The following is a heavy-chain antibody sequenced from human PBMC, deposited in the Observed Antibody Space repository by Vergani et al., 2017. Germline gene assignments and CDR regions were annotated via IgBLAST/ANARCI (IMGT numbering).Heavy chain of an antibody. CDR3: AKRESVKAFHI. CDR2: IYHSGST. CDR1: GGPISSGGYS. Sequence: QLQLQESGSGLVKPSQTLSLTCAVLGGPISSGGYSWSWVRQPPGKGLEWIGYIYHSGSTYYNPSLKSRVPISVDRSKNQFSLKLSSVTAADTAVYYCAKRESVKAFHIWGQGTMVTVSS. J-gene: IGHJ3*02. D-gene: IGHD4-17*01. V-gene: IGHV4-30-2*01.